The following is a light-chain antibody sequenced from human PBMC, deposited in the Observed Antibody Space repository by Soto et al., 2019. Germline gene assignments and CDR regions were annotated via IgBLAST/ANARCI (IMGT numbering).Light chain of an antibody. V-gene: IGKV1-33*01. CDR1: QDISNC. Sequence: DIQMTQSPSSLFAFVRDRVTITVQASQDISNCLNWYQQTXEKAPKXXIYDASNLETGVPSRFSGSGSGTDCTFTISSLQPEDIEIYYCQQYDNLPLSFGGGTKVDIK. J-gene: IGKJ4*01. CDR3: QQYDNLPLS. CDR2: DAS.